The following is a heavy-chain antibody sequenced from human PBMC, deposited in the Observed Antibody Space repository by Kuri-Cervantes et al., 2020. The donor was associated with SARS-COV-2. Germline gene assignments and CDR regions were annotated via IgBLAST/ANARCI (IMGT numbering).Heavy chain of an antibody. CDR1: GGSITSNYN. Sequence: CTVSGGSITSNYNWGWIRRPPGKGLEWIGTISYSGHTYYNPSLKSRVAMFIDTSKNQFSLKLYPLTAADTSVYYCARHMYKSNPGDAFDISGRGTLVTVSS. D-gene: IGHD1-20*01. J-gene: IGHJ3*02. V-gene: IGHV4-39*01. CDR2: ISYSGHT. CDR3: ARHMYKSNPGDAFDI.